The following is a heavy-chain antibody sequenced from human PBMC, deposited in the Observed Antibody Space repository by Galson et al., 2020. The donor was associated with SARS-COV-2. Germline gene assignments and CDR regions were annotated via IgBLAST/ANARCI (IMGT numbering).Heavy chain of an antibody. D-gene: IGHD3-9*01. V-gene: IGHV3-30*18. J-gene: IGHJ6*02. Sequence: GGSLRLSCAASGFSFSSYGMHWVRQAPGKGLEWVAVISYDGSNKYFADSVKGRFTVSRDNSKNTLYLQMNSLRAEDTAVYYCAKDLFRYFDWRGGGGFYGMDVWGQGTTVTVSS. CDR2: ISYDGSNK. CDR3: AKDLFRYFDWRGGGGFYGMDV. CDR1: GFSFSSYG.